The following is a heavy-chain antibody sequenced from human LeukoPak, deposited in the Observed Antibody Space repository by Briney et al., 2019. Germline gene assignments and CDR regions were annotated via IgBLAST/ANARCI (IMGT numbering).Heavy chain of an antibody. CDR1: GFTFSSYG. J-gene: IGHJ4*02. V-gene: IGHV3-23*01. D-gene: IGHD3-22*01. Sequence: AGGSLRLSCAASGFTFSSYGMTWVRQAPGQGLEWVSAISASGASTAYADSVKGRFTITRDNSKNTLYLQMNSLRVEDTAVYYCAKDLTMIVVADSCWGQGILVTVSS. CDR2: ISASGAST. CDR3: AKDLTMIVVADSC.